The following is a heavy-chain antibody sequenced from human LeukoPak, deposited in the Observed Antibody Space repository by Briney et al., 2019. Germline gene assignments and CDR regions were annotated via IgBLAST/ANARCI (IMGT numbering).Heavy chain of an antibody. Sequence: SETLSLTCAVYGGSFSGYYWSWIRQPPGKGLEWIGEINHSGSTNHNPSLKSRVTISVDTSKNQFSLKLSSVTAADTAVYYCARAPDYSGNYFDYWGQGTLVTVSS. CDR3: ARAPDYSGNYFDY. J-gene: IGHJ4*02. CDR2: INHSGST. D-gene: IGHD4-23*01. CDR1: GGSFSGYY. V-gene: IGHV4-34*01.